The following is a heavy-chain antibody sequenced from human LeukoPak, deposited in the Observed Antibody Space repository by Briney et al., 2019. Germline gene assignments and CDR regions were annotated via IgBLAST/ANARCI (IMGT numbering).Heavy chain of an antibody. CDR1: GFTFSSYW. V-gene: IGHV3-7*01. CDR2: IKQDGSEK. CDR3: AREYGAPWSDDKNFDY. Sequence: GSLRLSCAASGFTFSSYWMTWVRQAPGKGLEWVANIKQDGSEKYYVDSVKGRFTISRDNAKNSLYLQMNSLRAEDTAEYYCAREYGAPWSDDKNFDYWGQGTLVTVSS. D-gene: IGHD4-17*01. J-gene: IGHJ4*02.